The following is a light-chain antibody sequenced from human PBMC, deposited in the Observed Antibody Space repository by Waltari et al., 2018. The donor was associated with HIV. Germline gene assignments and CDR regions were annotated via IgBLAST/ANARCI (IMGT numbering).Light chain of an antibody. CDR3: GTWDYSLDSGV. CDR2: DNN. J-gene: IGLJ3*02. Sequence: QSVMTQPPSVSAAPGQKVTISCSGISNFGGNYVPWYQQVPGTAPKLLIYDNNKRPSGIPDRFSGSRSGTSATLDISGLQPGDEADYYCGTWDYSLDSGVFGGGTKLTVL. CDR1: ISNFGGNY. V-gene: IGLV1-51*01.